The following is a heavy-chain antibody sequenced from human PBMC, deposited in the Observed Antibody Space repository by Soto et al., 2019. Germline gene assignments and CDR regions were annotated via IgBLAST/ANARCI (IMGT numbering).Heavy chain of an antibody. CDR2: ISGSGGTT. Sequence: EVQLLESGGGLVQPGRSLRLSCAASGFTFSNYAMSWVRQAPGQGLDWVSGISGSGGTTYYAASVKGRFTISRDNSKNTLLLQMNSLRAEDAAVYYCAKFFVETGSNSGWPWAFHYWGQGTLVTVSS. CDR3: AKFFVETGSNSGWPWAFHY. CDR1: GFTFSNYA. J-gene: IGHJ4*02. D-gene: IGHD6-25*01. V-gene: IGHV3-23*01.